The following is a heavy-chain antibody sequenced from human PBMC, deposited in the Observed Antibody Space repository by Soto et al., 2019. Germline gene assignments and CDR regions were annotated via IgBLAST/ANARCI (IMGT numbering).Heavy chain of an antibody. V-gene: IGHV4-34*01. J-gene: IGHJ6*04. CDR1: GGSFSGYY. D-gene: IGHD2-2*02. CDR3: ARGCIVVVPAAIMRSGAKDV. Sequence: SETLSLTCAVYGGSFSGYYWSWIRQPPGKGLEWIGEINHSGSTNYNPSLKSRVTISVDTSKNQFSLKLSSVTAADTAVYYCARGCIVVVPAAIMRSGAKDVWGKGTTVTVSS. CDR2: INHSGST.